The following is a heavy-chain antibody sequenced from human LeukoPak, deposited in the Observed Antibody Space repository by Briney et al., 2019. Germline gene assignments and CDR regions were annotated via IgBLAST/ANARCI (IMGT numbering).Heavy chain of an antibody. CDR3: ARDRYGGNSPFDY. J-gene: IGHJ4*02. CDR1: GGSISSYY. V-gene: IGHV4-59*01. CDR2: IYNNGST. D-gene: IGHD4-23*01. Sequence: PSDTVSLTCTVSGGSISSYYWSWIRQPPGKGLEWIGYIYNNGSTNYNPSLKSRVTISVDTSKNQFSLKLSSVTAADTAVYYCARDRYGGNSPFDYWGQGTLVTVS.